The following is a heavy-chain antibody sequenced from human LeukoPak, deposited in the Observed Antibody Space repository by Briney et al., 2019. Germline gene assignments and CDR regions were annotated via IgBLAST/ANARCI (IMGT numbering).Heavy chain of an antibody. J-gene: IGHJ6*02. D-gene: IGHD4-17*01. V-gene: IGHV3-30-3*01. CDR1: GFTFSSYA. CDR3: ARDRIEVTTWGVGYYGMDV. Sequence: GGSLRLSCAASGFTFSSYAMHWVRQAPGKGLEWVAVISYDGSNKYYADSVKGRFTISRDNSKNALYLQMNSLRAEDTAVYYCARDRIEVTTWGVGYYGMDVWGQGTTVTVSS. CDR2: ISYDGSNK.